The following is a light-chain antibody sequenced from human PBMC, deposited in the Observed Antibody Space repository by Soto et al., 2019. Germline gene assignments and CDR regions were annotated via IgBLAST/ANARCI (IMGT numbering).Light chain of an antibody. V-gene: IGKV3-20*01. J-gene: IGKJ1*01. CDR2: GAS. Sequence: EILLTQSPGTLSLSPGERATLSCRASQSVSNNYLAWYQQKPGQAPRLLIYGASNRATGIPDRFSGSGSGTDFTLTIRRLEPEDSAVYYCQQYGSSGTFGQGTKVDIK. CDR1: QSVSNNY. CDR3: QQYGSSGT.